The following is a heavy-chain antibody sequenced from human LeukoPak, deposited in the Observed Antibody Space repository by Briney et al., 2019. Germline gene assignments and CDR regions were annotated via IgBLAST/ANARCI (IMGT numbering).Heavy chain of an antibody. J-gene: IGHJ5*02. Sequence: GGSLRLSCAASGFTFSSYDMTWVRQAPGRGLEWVSSIRPSGDNTYYGDSVKGRFTISRDNAKNSLYLQMNSLRAEDTALYHCARVLAAAGTNWFDPWGQGTLVTVSS. D-gene: IGHD6-13*01. CDR3: ARVLAAAGTNWFDP. V-gene: IGHV3-23*01. CDR1: GFTFSSYD. CDR2: IRPSGDNT.